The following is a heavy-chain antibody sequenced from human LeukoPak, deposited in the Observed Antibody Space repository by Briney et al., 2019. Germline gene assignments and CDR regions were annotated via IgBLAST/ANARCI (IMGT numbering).Heavy chain of an antibody. Sequence: SETLSLTCTVSGGSISSYYWSWIRQPPGKGLEWIGYIYYSGSTNYNPSLKSRVTISVDTSKNQFSLKLSSVTAADTAVYYCARGVPAAYYFDYWGQGTLVTVSS. V-gene: IGHV4-59*01. CDR1: GGSISSYY. CDR2: IYYSGST. CDR3: ARGVPAAYYFDY. D-gene: IGHD2-2*01. J-gene: IGHJ4*02.